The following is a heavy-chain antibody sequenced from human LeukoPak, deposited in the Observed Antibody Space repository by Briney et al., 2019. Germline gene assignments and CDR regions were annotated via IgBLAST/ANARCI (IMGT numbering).Heavy chain of an antibody. CDR2: IYYSGST. D-gene: IGHD6-19*01. Sequence: SETLSLTCTVSGGSISSYYWSWIRRPPGKGLEWIGYIYYSGSTNYNPSLKSRVTISVDTSKNQFSLKLSSVTAADTAVYYCARVGVNSSGLDYYYYYYYMDVWGKGTTVTVSS. CDR1: GGSISSYY. V-gene: IGHV4-59*01. CDR3: ARVGVNSSGLDYYYYYYYMDV. J-gene: IGHJ6*03.